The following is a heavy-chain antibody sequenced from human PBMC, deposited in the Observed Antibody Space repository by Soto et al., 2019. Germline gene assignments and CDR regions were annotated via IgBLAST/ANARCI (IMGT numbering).Heavy chain of an antibody. Sequence: SLKISCKGPGYNFAGYRIAWVRQMPGKGLELMGIIYPSDSDTRYRPSFQGQVTISADKSISSAYLQWSSLRASDTAMYYCARRGVSTRTFDYWGQGTPVTVSS. J-gene: IGHJ4*02. CDR1: GYNFAGYR. D-gene: IGHD3-3*01. CDR3: ARRGVSTRTFDY. CDR2: IYPSDSDT. V-gene: IGHV5-51*01.